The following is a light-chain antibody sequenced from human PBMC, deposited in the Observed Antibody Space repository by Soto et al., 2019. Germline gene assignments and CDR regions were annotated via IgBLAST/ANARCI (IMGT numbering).Light chain of an antibody. CDR1: QFVSSR. Sequence: DIVVTQSPATLSASPGERVTLSCRASQFVSSRLAWYQQRPGQVPRLLIDDTSTRAPGISARFSGSGSGPEFTLTISSLQSEDFAVYYCQEYIQWPPGMFGPGTTVDIK. CDR2: DTS. CDR3: QEYIQWPPGM. V-gene: IGKV3-15*01. J-gene: IGKJ1*01.